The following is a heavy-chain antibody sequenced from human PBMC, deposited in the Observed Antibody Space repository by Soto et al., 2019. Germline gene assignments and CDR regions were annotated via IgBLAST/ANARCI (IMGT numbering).Heavy chain of an antibody. J-gene: IGHJ5*02. CDR2: IHYSGST. Sequence: SDNLYHTCTVSGYSISGYYRSWIRQPPGKGPEWIGNIHYSGSTNYNPSLKSRVTISVDTSKNQFSLRLSSVTAAETAVYYCARHSYYSNPLRFDPWGQGTLVTVS. D-gene: IGHD4-4*01. V-gene: IGHV4-59*08. CDR3: ARHSYYSNPLRFDP. CDR1: GYSISGYY.